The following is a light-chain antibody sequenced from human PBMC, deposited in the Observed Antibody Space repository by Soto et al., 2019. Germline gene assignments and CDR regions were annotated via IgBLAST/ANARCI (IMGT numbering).Light chain of an antibody. Sequence: EIVMTQSPATLSVSPGEGATLSCRASQSVSTNLAWYQQKPGQAPRLLIYGASIRATGIPARFSGSGSGTEFTLTISRLQYEDVAIYYSQQYNNSSWTFGQGTKVEIE. CDR1: QSVSTN. CDR3: QQYNNSSWT. J-gene: IGKJ1*01. CDR2: GAS. V-gene: IGKV3-15*01.